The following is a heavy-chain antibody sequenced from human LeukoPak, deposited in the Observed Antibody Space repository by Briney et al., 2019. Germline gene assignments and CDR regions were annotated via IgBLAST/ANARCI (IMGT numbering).Heavy chain of an antibody. CDR1: GFTFSSYS. J-gene: IGHJ4*02. Sequence: GGSLRLSCAASGFTFSSYSMNWVRQAPGKGLEWVSAISGSGGSTYYADSVKGRFTISRDNSKNTLYLQMNSLRAEDTAVYYCAKDLAGIYDFWSGYYKETHYFDYWGQGTLVTVSS. CDR3: AKDLAGIYDFWSGYYKETHYFDY. D-gene: IGHD3-3*01. CDR2: ISGSGGST. V-gene: IGHV3-23*01.